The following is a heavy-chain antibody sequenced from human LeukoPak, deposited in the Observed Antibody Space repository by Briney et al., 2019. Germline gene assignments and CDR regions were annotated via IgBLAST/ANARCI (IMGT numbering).Heavy chain of an antibody. CDR3: ARQGWASFYYYGVDV. V-gene: IGHV4-39*01. CDR2: IYYSGST. J-gene: IGHJ6*02. Sequence: SETLSLTCTVPGGSISSNSYYWGWIRQPPGKGLEWIGSIYYSGSTYYNSSLKSRVTISVDTSKNQFSLKLSSVTAADTAVYYCARQGWASFYYYGVDVWGQGTTVTVSS. D-gene: IGHD6-19*01. CDR1: GGSISSNSYY.